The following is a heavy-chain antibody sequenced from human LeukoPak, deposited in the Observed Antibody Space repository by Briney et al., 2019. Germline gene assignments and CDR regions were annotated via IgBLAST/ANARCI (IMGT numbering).Heavy chain of an antibody. CDR2: ITGSGPYM. CDR3: VRDVGAVRGEVYFDY. Sequence: PGGSLRLSCAASGFTFSTFAMHWVRLSPGKGLEWVSSITGSGPYMLYADSVKHRFTISRDNTKNLLYLEMNSLRAEDTAMYFCVRDVGAVRGEVYFDYWGQGTLITVSS. CDR1: GFTFSTFA. D-gene: IGHD3-10*01. V-gene: IGHV3-21*06. J-gene: IGHJ4*02.